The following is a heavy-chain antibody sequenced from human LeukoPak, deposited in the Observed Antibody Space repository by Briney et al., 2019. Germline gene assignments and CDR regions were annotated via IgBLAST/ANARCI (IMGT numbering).Heavy chain of an antibody. CDR2: VYYSGTT. CDR3: ARGAATVTTGPGYNWFDP. CDR1: GGSISSYY. V-gene: IGHV4-59*12. J-gene: IGHJ5*02. Sequence: PSETLSLTCTVSGGSISSYYWSWIRQPPGKGLEWIGYVYYSGTTNYNPSLKSRVIISVDTSKNQFSLKLSSVTAADTAVYYCARGAATVTTGPGYNWFDPWGQGTLVTVSS. D-gene: IGHD4-11*01.